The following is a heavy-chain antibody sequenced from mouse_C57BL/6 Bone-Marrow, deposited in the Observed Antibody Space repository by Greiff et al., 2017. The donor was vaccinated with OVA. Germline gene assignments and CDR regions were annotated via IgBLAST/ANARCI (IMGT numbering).Heavy chain of an antibody. CDR3: ARIRSNYGY. CDR2: IYPSDSET. Sequence: QVQLQQSGAELVRPGSSVKLSCKASGYTFTSYWMDWVKQRPGQGLEWIGNIYPSDSETHYNQKFKDKATLTVDKSSSTAYMQLSSLTSEDSAVYYCARIRSNYGYWGQGTTLTVSS. CDR1: GYTFTSYW. D-gene: IGHD2-5*01. V-gene: IGHV1-61*01. J-gene: IGHJ2*01.